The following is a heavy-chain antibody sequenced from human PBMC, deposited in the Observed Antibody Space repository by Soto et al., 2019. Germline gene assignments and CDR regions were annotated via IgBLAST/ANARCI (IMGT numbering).Heavy chain of an antibody. D-gene: IGHD3-3*01. Sequence: EVQLVESGGGLVQPGGSLRLSCAASGFTFSSYCMSWVRHAPGKGLEWVANIKGDGIDMDYVDSVKGRFTISRDNAKNSLYLQMNTRRAEDTAVYYCTTAVWEYHEFWSGYSYNWGQGTLVTVSS. J-gene: IGHJ4*02. CDR2: IKGDGIDM. CDR3: TTAVWEYHEFWSGYSYN. CDR1: GFTFSSYC. V-gene: IGHV3-7*01.